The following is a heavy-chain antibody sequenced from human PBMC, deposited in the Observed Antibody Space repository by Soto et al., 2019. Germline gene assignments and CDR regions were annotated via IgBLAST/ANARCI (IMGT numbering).Heavy chain of an antibody. J-gene: IGHJ2*01. CDR1: GFTFSSYA. CDR3: AKRGGRQLVQNLWYFDL. D-gene: IGHD6-6*01. Sequence: EVQLLESGGGLVQPGGSLRLSCAASGFTFSSYAMSWVRQAPGKGLEWVSAISGSGGSTYYADSVKGRFTISRDNSKNTQNQQMNSLRAEETAVHYCAKRGGRQLVQNLWYFDLWGRGTLVTVSS. CDR2: ISGSGGST. V-gene: IGHV3-23*01.